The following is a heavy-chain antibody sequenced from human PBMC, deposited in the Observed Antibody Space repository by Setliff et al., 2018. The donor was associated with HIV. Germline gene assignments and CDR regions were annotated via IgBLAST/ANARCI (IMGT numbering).Heavy chain of an antibody. CDR2: IYYSGST. Sequence: KPSETLSLTCTVSGDSISNYYWSWVRQPPGKGLEWIGYIYYSGSTYYNPSLKSRVSMSVDTSENQFSLKLSSVTAADTAVYYCARRIDDSGSFPDKNWFDTWGQGSLVTVSS. D-gene: IGHD3-10*01. V-gene: IGHV4-59*06. CDR3: ARRIDDSGSFPDKNWFDT. CDR1: GDSISNYY. J-gene: IGHJ5*02.